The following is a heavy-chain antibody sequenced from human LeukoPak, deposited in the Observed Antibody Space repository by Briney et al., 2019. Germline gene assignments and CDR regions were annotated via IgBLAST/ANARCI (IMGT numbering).Heavy chain of an antibody. D-gene: IGHD5-24*01. Sequence: PGGSLRLSCAASGFTFSSYGIHWVRQAPGKGLEWVAVISYDGSNKNYADSVKGRFTISRDNSKNTLYLQMNSLRAEDTAVYYCAKEFKGWLQAFDYWGQGTLVTVSS. CDR2: ISYDGSNK. J-gene: IGHJ4*02. V-gene: IGHV3-30*18. CDR3: AKEFKGWLQAFDY. CDR1: GFTFSSYG.